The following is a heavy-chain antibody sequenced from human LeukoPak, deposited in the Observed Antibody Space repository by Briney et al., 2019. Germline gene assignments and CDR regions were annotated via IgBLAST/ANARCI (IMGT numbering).Heavy chain of an antibody. CDR3: ARQDHSTSHAFDI. CDR2: IKGDGSET. D-gene: IGHD1-14*01. Sequence: GGSLRLSCAASGFTFSSYGMYWVRQAPGKGLEWVANIKGDGSETYYVDSVKGRFTISRDNAKNSLFLQMNSLRAEDTAVYYCARQDHSTSHAFDIWGQGTMVTVSS. CDR1: GFTFSSYG. J-gene: IGHJ3*02. V-gene: IGHV3-7*01.